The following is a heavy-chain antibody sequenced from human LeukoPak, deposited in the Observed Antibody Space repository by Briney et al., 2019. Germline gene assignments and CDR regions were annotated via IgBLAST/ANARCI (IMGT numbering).Heavy chain of an antibody. D-gene: IGHD1-26*01. CDR2: RHYRGTT. Sequence: SETLSLTCTVSGASVSSYYWSWIRQPPGKGLEWIASRHYRGTTNYNPSLESRVTISVDTSRKQFSLKLSSVTAADTAVYYCARGTLVGAIYNWFDPWGQGTLVTVSS. V-gene: IGHV4-59*02. CDR3: ARGTLVGAIYNWFDP. J-gene: IGHJ5*02. CDR1: GASVSSYY.